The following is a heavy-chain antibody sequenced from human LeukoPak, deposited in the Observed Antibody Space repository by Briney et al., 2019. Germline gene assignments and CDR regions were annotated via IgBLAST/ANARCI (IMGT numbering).Heavy chain of an antibody. V-gene: IGHV4-30-4*01. CDR3: ASTYYDILTGPRAFDI. Sequence: SETLSLTCTVSGGSISSGDYYWRWIRQPPGKGLEWIGYIYYSGSTYYNPSLKSRVTISVDTSKNQFSLKLSPVTAADTAVYYCASTYYDILTGPRAFDIWGQGTMVTVSS. J-gene: IGHJ3*02. CDR2: IYYSGST. CDR1: GGSISSGDYY. D-gene: IGHD3-9*01.